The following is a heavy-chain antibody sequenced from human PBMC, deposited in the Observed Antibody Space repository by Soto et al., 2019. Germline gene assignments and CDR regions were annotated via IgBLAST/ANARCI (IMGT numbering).Heavy chain of an antibody. J-gene: IGHJ4*02. V-gene: IGHV4-30-2*01. CDR2: IYSSGST. Sequence: LQLQESGSGLVKPSQTLSLTCAVSGGSVSSGGYSWSWIRQPPGKGLEGLGYIYSSGSTYYNTSLKNRDTNSVDRSKNHFSLKLSSVTAADTDEYYCARAVGLGEVAVDYWGQGNLFTVSS. D-gene: IGHD6-19*01. CDR3: ARAVGLGEVAVDY. CDR1: GGSVSSGGYS.